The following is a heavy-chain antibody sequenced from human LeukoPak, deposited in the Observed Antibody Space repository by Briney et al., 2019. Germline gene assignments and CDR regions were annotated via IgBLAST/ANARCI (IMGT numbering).Heavy chain of an antibody. CDR3: ASGGYSSSWYGFY. D-gene: IGHD6-13*01. CDR2: ISSSSSYI. V-gene: IGHV3-21*01. J-gene: IGHJ4*02. Sequence: GGSLRLSCAASGFTFSSYSMNWVRQAPGKGLEWVSSISSSSSYIYYADSVKGRFTISRDNAKNPLYLQMNSLRAEDTAVYYCASGGYSSSWYGFYWGQGTLVTVSS. CDR1: GFTFSSYS.